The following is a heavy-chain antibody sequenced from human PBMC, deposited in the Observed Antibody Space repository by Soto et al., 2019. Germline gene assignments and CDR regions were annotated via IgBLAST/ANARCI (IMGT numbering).Heavy chain of an antibody. D-gene: IGHD2-2*01. CDR2: IKSKTDGGTT. J-gene: IGHJ3*02. CDR1: GFTFSNAW. V-gene: IGHV3-15*01. Sequence: GGSLRLSCAASGFTFSNAWMSWVRQAPGKGLEWVGRIKSKTDGGTTDYAAPVKGRFTISRDDSKNTLYLQMNSLKTEDTAVYYCTTDRIVVVPDAFDIWGQGTMVTVSS. CDR3: TTDRIVVVPDAFDI.